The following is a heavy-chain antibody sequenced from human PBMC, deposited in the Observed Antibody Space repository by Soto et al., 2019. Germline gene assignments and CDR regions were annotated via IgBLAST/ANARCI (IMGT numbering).Heavy chain of an antibody. J-gene: IGHJ5*02. Sequence: QVHLQQWGAGLLKPSETLSLTCAVYGGSVNGYYWNWIRQPPGKGLEWIGEINHPGGTHCNPSLKSRVTMSVDTSKNQFSLRLSSVTAADTAIYYCATRITVFGLLIPPFDPWGQGTQVTVSS. D-gene: IGHD1-20*01. CDR3: ATRITVFGLLIPPFDP. CDR1: GGSVNGYY. V-gene: IGHV4-34*02. CDR2: INHPGGT.